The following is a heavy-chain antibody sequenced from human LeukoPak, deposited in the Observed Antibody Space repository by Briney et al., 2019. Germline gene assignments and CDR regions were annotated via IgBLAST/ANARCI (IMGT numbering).Heavy chain of an antibody. D-gene: IGHD2-2*01. CDR3: ARGNGWGCSSTSCYNWFDP. CDR2: IYYSGST. V-gene: IGHV4-59*01. Sequence: KPSETLSLXCTVSGRSISSYYWSWLRQPPGKGLEWIGYIYYSGSTNYNPSLKSRVTISVDTSKNQFSLKLSSVTAADTAVDYCARGNGWGCSSTSCYNWFDPWGQGTLVTASS. CDR1: GRSISSYY. J-gene: IGHJ5*02.